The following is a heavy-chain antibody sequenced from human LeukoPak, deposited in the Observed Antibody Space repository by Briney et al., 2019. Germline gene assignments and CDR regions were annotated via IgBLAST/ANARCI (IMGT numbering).Heavy chain of an antibody. CDR2: FDPEGGET. V-gene: IGHV1-24*01. CDR3: ATETISSSPNYYYYMDV. J-gene: IGHJ6*03. D-gene: IGHD6-6*01. Sequence: ASVKVSCKVSGYTLTELSMHWVRQAPGKGLEWMGGFDPEGGETIYAQKFQGRVTMTEDTSTDTAYMELSSLRSEDTAVYYCATETISSSPNYYYYMDVWGKGTTVTVSS. CDR1: GYTLTELS.